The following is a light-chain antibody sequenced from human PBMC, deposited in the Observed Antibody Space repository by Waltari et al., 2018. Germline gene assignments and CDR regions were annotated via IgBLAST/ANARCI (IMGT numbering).Light chain of an antibody. CDR2: KAS. CDR1: ILSKEY. V-gene: IGLV3-25*03. CDR3: QSTDASETFV. Sequence: SDELTQPPSVSVSPGQTARITCPGEILSKEYADLYQHKPGQAPVLVIYKASERPSGIPDRFSGSSSGTTVTLTISAVQAEDEAAYYCQSTDASETFVFGTGTTVTVL. J-gene: IGLJ1*01.